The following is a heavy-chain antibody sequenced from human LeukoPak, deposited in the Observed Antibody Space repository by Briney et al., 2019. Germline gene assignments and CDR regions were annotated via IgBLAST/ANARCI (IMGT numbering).Heavy chain of an antibody. CDR2: VNHSGST. J-gene: IGHJ2*01. CDR3: ARVLEGSSGQHWYFDL. V-gene: IGHV4-34*01. D-gene: IGHD6-19*01. CDR1: GGSFSGYY. Sequence: SETLSLTCAVYGGSFSGYYWSWIRQPPGKGLEWIGEVNHSGSTNYNPSLKSRVTISVDTSKNQFSLRLSSVTAADTAVYYCARVLEGSSGQHWYFDLWGRGTLVTVSS.